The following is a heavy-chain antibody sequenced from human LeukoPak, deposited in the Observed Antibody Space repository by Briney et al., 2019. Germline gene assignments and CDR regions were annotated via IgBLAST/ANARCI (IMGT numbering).Heavy chain of an antibody. V-gene: IGHV3-48*01. D-gene: IGHD1-26*01. Sequence: PGGSLRLSCAASGFTFSTYSMNWVRQAPGKGLEWLSYITSSSSTIYCADSVQGRFTISRDNAKSSLYLQMNSLRVEDTAVYYCARDRVGAYWGQGTLVTVSS. CDR3: ARDRVGAY. J-gene: IGHJ4*02. CDR1: GFTFSTYS. CDR2: ITSSSSTI.